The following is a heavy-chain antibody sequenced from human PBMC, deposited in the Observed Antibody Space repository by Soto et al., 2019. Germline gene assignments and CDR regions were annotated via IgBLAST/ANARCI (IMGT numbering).Heavy chain of an antibody. Sequence: PSETLSLTCTVSGGSISSGGYYWSWIRQYPGKGLEWIGYISYSGSTYYNPSLKSRITISVDTSKNQFFLKLRSVTAADTAVYYCAREHSMDRGLIDYWGQGTLVTVSS. CDR2: ISYSGST. CDR3: AREHSMDRGLIDY. D-gene: IGHD3-10*01. J-gene: IGHJ4*02. CDR1: GGSISSGGYY. V-gene: IGHV4-31*03.